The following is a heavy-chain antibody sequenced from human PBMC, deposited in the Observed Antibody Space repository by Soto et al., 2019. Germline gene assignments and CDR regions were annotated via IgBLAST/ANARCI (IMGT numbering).Heavy chain of an antibody. Sequence: SETLSLTCTVSGGSINNYYWTWIRQPPGKGLEWIGYVYYTGTTSHNPSLKSRVTISVDTSKNQISLKLSSVTAADTAFYYCARLGGYYQSLDTWGQGTLVT. CDR3: ARLGGYYQSLDT. D-gene: IGHD3-22*01. CDR1: GGSINNYY. V-gene: IGHV4-59*08. J-gene: IGHJ5*02. CDR2: VYYTGTT.